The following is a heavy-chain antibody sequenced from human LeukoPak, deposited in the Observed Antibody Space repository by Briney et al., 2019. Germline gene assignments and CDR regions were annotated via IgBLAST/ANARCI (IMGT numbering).Heavy chain of an antibody. CDR1: GFTFSSYA. V-gene: IGHV3-64*01. D-gene: IGHD1-26*01. CDR3: ATLSGNYYGY. CDR2: ISSNGGST. Sequence: GGSLRLSCAASGFTFSSYAMHWVRQAPGKGLEYVSAISSNGGSTYYANSVKGRFTISRDNSKNTLYLQMGSLRAEDMAVYYCATLSGNYYGYRGQGTLVTVSS. J-gene: IGHJ4*02.